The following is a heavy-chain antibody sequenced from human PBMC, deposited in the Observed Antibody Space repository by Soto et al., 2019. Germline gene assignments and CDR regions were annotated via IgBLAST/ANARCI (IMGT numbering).Heavy chain of an antibody. Sequence: GESLKISCKASGYIFTNYWIGWVRQVPGEGLEWMGNIYPGDSDTRYSPPFQGQVTISADKSINTAYLQWSSLKASDSAMYYCARLGRGYFEPRSGGPTHWGQGTLVTVSS. CDR1: GYIFTNYW. D-gene: IGHD6-19*01. V-gene: IGHV5-51*01. CDR2: IYPGDSDT. CDR3: ARLGRGYFEPRSGGPTH. J-gene: IGHJ4*02.